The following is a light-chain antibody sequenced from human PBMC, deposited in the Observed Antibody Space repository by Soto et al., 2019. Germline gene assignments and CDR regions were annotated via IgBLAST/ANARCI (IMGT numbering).Light chain of an antibody. J-gene: IGKJ4*01. Sequence: EIVLTQSPGTLSLSPGERATLSCRASQRISSTYLAWYQQKPGQAPRLLIYGASRRATGIPDRFSGSGSGADFTLTISRLEPEDFAVYYCQQYGRSPLTFGGGTKVEIK. V-gene: IGKV3-20*01. CDR2: GAS. CDR3: QQYGRSPLT. CDR1: QRISSTY.